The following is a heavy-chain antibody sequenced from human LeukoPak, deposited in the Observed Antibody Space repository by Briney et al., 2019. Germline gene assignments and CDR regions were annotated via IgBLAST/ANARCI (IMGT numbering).Heavy chain of an antibody. Sequence: PGGFLRLSCAASGFTFSTYAMSWVRQAPGKGLEWVSGTSGSGGSTYYADSVMGRFTISRDNSKDTLYLQMISLRAEDTAVYYCAKNVPCGGDCHFDYWGQGTLVTVSS. D-gene: IGHD2-21*02. CDR3: AKNVPCGGDCHFDY. CDR1: GFTFSTYA. J-gene: IGHJ4*02. V-gene: IGHV3-23*01. CDR2: TSGSGGST.